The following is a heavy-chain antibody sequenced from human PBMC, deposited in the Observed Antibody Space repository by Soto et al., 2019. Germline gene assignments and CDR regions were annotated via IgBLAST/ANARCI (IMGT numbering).Heavy chain of an antibody. J-gene: IGHJ6*02. CDR2: IYTSGST. V-gene: IGHV4-4*07. CDR1: GGSISSYY. CDR3: ARDLLLRGSGSVGYSYCGMDV. D-gene: IGHD6-19*01. Sequence: SETLSLTCTVSGGSISSYYWSWIRQPAGKGLEWIGRIYTSGSTNYNPSPKSRVAMSVDTSKNQFSLKLSSVTAADTAVYYCARDLLLRGSGSVGYSYCGMDVWGQGTTVTVSS.